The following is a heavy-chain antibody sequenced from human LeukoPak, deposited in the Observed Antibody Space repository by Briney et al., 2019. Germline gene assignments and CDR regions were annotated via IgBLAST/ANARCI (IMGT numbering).Heavy chain of an antibody. J-gene: IGHJ5*02. V-gene: IGHV3-48*01. D-gene: IGHD3-9*01. Sequence: PGGSLRLSCAASGFTFSDYSMNWVRQAPGKGLEWISYIGISSGNTKYADSVKGRFTISGDKAKNSLYLQMNSLRVEDTAVYYCAREETGYPNWFDPWGQGTLVTVSS. CDR3: AREETGYPNWFDP. CDR2: IGISSGNT. CDR1: GFTFSDYS.